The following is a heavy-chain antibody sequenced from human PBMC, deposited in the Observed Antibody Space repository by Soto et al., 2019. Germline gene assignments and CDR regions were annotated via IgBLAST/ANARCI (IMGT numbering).Heavy chain of an antibody. Sequence: EPLSLTCTFSGGSIRSYYWSWIRQPPGKGLEWIGYIYYSGSTNYNPSLKSRVTISVDTSKNKFSLKLSSVTAADTAVYYCARGGGGYYDSSGYFHWGQGTLVTVSS. D-gene: IGHD3-22*01. CDR2: IYYSGST. V-gene: IGHV4-59*01. J-gene: IGHJ4*02. CDR1: GGSIRSYY. CDR3: ARGGGGYYDSSGYFH.